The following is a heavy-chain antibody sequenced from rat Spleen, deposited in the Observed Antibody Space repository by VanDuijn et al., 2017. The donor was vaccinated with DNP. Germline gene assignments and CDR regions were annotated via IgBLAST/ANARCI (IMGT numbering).Heavy chain of an antibody. D-gene: IGHD4-3*01. CDR1: GLTSSDYY. CDR3: ARWFNSGYYFDY. CDR2: IRYDGGST. Sequence: ELQVSGAGGEPLEPGGTLNVSWAASGLTSSDYYVAWARQAPTKGHEWVAYIRYDGGSTYYGDSVKGRFTMSRDNAKTTLYLQMNSLRSEDMATYYCARWFNSGYYFDYWGQGVMVTVSS. V-gene: IGHV5-22*01. J-gene: IGHJ2*01.